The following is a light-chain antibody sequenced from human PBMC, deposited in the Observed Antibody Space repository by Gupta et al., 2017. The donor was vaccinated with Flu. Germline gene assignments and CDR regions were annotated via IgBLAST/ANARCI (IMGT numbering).Light chain of an antibody. V-gene: IGKV1-9*01. J-gene: IGKJ1*01. CDR3: QQVNGYPWT. CDR1: QGIRTY. CDR2: VAS. Sequence: PSFLSASVGDRVTITCRASQGIRTYLAWYQQKPGKAPKLLIYVASILQSGVPSRFSGSGSGTEFTLTISSLQAEDFATYYCQQVNGYPWTFGQGTRVEIK.